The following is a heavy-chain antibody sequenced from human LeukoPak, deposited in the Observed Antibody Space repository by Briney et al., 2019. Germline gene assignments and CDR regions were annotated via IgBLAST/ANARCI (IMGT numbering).Heavy chain of an antibody. CDR1: GFSFTTYG. J-gene: IGHJ3*02. Sequence: GGSLRLSCAASGFSFTTYGMHWVRQAPGKGLQWVAGTSFDGTYKYYADSMKGRFTISRDNSKNTLYLQMNSLRAGDTAIYYCARSYAPGYIWGQGTMVTVSS. CDR2: TSFDGTYK. V-gene: IGHV3-30*03. D-gene: IGHD2-2*01. CDR3: ARSYAPGYI.